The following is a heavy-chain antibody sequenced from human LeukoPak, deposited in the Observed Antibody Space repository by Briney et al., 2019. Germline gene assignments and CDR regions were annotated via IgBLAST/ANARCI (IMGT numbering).Heavy chain of an antibody. CDR1: GFTFRDSW. CDR2: IKPDGSDK. J-gene: IGHJ4*02. D-gene: IGHD2-15*01. V-gene: IGHV3-7*01. Sequence: GGSLRLSCVASGFTFRDSWMSWVRQAPGKGLEWVATIKPDGSDKNYVDSVKGRFTISRDNAKNSLYLQMNSLRVDDAAIYYCARESLGYCSGASCFFVWGQGTLVPVSS. CDR3: ARESLGYCSGASCFFV.